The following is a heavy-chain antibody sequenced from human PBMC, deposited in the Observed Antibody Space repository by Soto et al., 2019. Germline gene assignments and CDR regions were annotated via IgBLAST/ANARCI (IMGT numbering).Heavy chain of an antibody. J-gene: IGHJ3*02. CDR3: ASPGSQDVDNAFDI. Sequence: QVQLQESGPGLVKPSETLSLTCTVSGGSVSSGSYYWSWIRQPPGKGLEWIGYIYYSGSTNYNPSLKSRVTISVDTSKNQFSLKLSFVTAADTAVYYCASPGSQDVDNAFDIWGQGTMVTVSS. CDR2: IYYSGST. CDR1: GGSVSSGSYY. D-gene: IGHD3-10*01. V-gene: IGHV4-61*01.